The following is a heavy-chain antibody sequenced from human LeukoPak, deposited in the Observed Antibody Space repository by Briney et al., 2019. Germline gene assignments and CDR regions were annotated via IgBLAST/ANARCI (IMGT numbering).Heavy chain of an antibody. CDR2: IRYDGSNK. Sequence: GGSLRLSCAASGFTLSSYEMNWVRQAPGRGLEWVAFIRYDGSNKYYADSVKGRFTISRDNSKNTLYLQMNSLRAEDTAVYYCAKSGSYYGSGSLFDYWGQGTLVTVSS. CDR3: AKSGSYYGSGSLFDY. V-gene: IGHV3-30*02. D-gene: IGHD3-10*01. J-gene: IGHJ4*02. CDR1: GFTLSSYE.